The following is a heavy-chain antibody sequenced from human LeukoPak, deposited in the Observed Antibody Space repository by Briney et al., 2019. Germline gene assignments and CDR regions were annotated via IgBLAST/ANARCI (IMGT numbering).Heavy chain of an antibody. D-gene: IGHD2-2*02. CDR1: GGSFSGYY. CDR3: ARRLGYCSSTSCYTSPRYFQH. V-gene: IGHV4-34*01. CDR2: INHSGST. Sequence: KPSETLSLTCAVYGGSFSGYYWSWIRQPPGKGLEWIGEINHSGSTNYNPSLKSRVTISVDTSKNQFSLKLSSVTAADTAVYYCARRLGYCSSTSCYTSPRYFQHWGQGTLVTVSS. J-gene: IGHJ1*01.